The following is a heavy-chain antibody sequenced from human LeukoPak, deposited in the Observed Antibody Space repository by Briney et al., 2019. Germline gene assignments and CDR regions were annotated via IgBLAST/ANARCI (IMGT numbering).Heavy chain of an antibody. J-gene: IGHJ4*02. CDR2: IKQDGSEK. CDR1: GFTFSSYW. Sequence: GGSLRLSCAASGFTFSSYWMSWVRQAPGKGLEWVANIKQDGSEKYYVDSVRGRFTISRDNAKNSLYLQMNSLRAEDTAVYYCARDYRGYRAPYYFDYWGQGTLVTVSS. CDR3: ARDYRGYRAPYYFDY. V-gene: IGHV3-7*01. D-gene: IGHD2-15*01.